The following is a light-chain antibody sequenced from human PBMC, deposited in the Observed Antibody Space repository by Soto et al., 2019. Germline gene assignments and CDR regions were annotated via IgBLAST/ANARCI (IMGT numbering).Light chain of an antibody. CDR1: QNVGSY. CDR3: QQRGNWPLT. J-gene: IGKJ4*01. CDR2: DAS. V-gene: IGKV3-11*01. Sequence: EIVLTQSPATLSLSPGGRATLSCRACQNVGSYLAWYQQKPGQAPRLLIYDASNRATGIPARFSGSGSGTDFTLTITSLEPEDFAVYYCQQRGNWPLTFGGGTKLEIK.